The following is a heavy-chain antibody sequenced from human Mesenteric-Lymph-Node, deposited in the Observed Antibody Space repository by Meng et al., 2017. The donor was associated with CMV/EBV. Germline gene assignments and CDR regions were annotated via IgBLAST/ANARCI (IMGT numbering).Heavy chain of an antibody. J-gene: IGHJ4*02. CDR1: GYTFINYD. CDR3: ARWFKGIGADY. V-gene: IGHV1-8*01. D-gene: IGHD3-10*01. CDR2: MNPKSGNT. Sequence: SCKASGYTFINYDIHWVRQATGHGLEWMGWMNPKSGNTGYAQKLQGRVTMTRDTSIDTAYLELTSLGSDDTAVYYCARWFKGIGADYWGQGTLVTVSS.